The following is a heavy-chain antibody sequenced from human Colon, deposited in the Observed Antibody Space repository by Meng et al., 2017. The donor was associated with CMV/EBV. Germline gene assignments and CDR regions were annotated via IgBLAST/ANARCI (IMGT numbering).Heavy chain of an antibody. CDR2: IGFDGINK. D-gene: IGHD1-26*01. CDR1: GFVFRSYG. CDR3: ARDGLWEGKIEGVPGADA. J-gene: IGHJ5*02. Sequence: GESLKISCAASGFVFRSYGMHWVRQAPGKGLEWVANIGFDGINKYYADSVKGRFSVSRDNSKNTLDLQIDSLRPEDTAVHYCARDGLWEGKIEGVPGADAWGQGTLVTVSS. V-gene: IGHV3-30*02.